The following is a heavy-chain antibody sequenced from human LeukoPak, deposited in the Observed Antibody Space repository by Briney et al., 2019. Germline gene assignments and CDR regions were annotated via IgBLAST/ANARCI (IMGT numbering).Heavy chain of an antibody. CDR3: ARGSGDVIDY. J-gene: IGHJ4*02. D-gene: IGHD4-17*01. CDR1: GFTVSSNY. V-gene: IGHV3-53*01. Sequence: GSLRLSCAASGFTVSSNYMSWVRQAPGKGLEWGSVIYSGGTTYYADSAKGRFTISRDSSKNTLYLQMNSLRAEDTAVYYCARGSGDVIDYWGQGTLVTVSS. CDR2: IYSGGTT.